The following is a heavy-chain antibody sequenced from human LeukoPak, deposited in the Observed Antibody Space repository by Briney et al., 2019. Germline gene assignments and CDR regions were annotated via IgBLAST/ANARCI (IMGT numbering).Heavy chain of an antibody. CDR3: ARTSITIFGVVIIRRSGWFDP. J-gene: IGHJ5*02. CDR2: TYYRCKWYN. CDR1: GDSVSSNSAA. D-gene: IGHD3-3*01. V-gene: IGHV6-1*01. Sequence: SQTLSLTCAISGDSVSSNSAAWNWIRQSPSRGLEWLGRTYYRCKWYNDYAVSVKSRITINPDTSKNQFALQLNSVTPADTAVYYCARTSITIFGVVIIRRSGWFDPWGQGTLVTVSS.